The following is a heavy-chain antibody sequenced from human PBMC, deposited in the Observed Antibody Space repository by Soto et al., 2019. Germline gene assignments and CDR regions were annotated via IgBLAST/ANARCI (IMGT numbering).Heavy chain of an antibody. CDR1: GGSISSSNW. CDR3: ARAAAAGTTLDY. J-gene: IGHJ4*02. V-gene: IGHV4-4*02. CDR2: IYHSGST. D-gene: IGHD6-13*01. Sequence: QVQLQESGPGLVKPSGTLSLTCAVSGGSISSSNWCSWGREPRGKGLEWIEEIYHSGSTDYHTCLKSRVTIPVEKSKNHFSLKLSSVTAADTAVYYCARAAAAGTTLDYWGQGTLVTVSS.